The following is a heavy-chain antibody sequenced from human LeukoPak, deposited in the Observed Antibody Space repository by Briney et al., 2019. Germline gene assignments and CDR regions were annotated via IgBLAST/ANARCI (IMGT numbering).Heavy chain of an antibody. CDR3: ARSMSNTWSFDY. J-gene: IGHJ4*02. V-gene: IGHV5-51*01. Sequence: GEXXKISCEGSGYSFXTYWIGXXXXXPGXGLEXXGIIYPGDSDTRYSPSFQGQVTISADKSINTAHLQWSSLKASDTAMYYCARSMSNTWSFDYWGQGTLVTVSS. CDR2: IYPGDSDT. CDR1: GYSFXTYW. D-gene: IGHD6-13*01.